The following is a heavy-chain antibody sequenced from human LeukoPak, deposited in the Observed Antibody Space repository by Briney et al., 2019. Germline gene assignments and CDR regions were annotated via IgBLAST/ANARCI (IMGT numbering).Heavy chain of an antibody. CDR2: INWNGGST. J-gene: IGHJ6*03. Sequence: GGSLRLSCAASGFTFDDYGMSWVRQAPGKGLEWVSGINWNGGSTGYADSVKGRFTISRDNAKNSLYLQMNSLRAEDTALYYCARGKYCSSTGCYLSYMDAWGKGTTVTVSS. V-gene: IGHV3-20*04. CDR1: GFTFDDYG. CDR3: ARGKYCSSTGCYLSYMDA. D-gene: IGHD2-2*01.